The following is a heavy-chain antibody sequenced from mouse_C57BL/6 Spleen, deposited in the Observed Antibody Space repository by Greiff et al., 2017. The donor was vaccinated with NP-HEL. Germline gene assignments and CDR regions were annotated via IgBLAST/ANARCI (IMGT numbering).Heavy chain of an antibody. D-gene: IGHD3-3*01. CDR2: IDPSDSYT. CDR1: GYTFTSYW. Sequence: QVQLQQPGAELVMPGASVKLSCKASGYTFTSYWMHWVKQRPGQGLEWIGEIDPSDSYTNYNQKFKGKSTLTVDKSSSTAYMQLSSLTSEDSAVYGWDRAGGGNAMDYWGQGTSVTVSS. V-gene: IGHV1-69*01. CDR3: DRAGGGNAMDY. J-gene: IGHJ4*01.